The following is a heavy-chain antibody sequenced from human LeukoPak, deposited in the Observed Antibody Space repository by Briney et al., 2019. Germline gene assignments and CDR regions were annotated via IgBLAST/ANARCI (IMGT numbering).Heavy chain of an antibody. CDR3: AKRSPPY. V-gene: IGHV3-66*04. CDR1: GFSIISND. Sequence: PGGSLRVSCTASGFSIISNDMNWVRQSRGKGLEWVSLIYISAITKYADSVQGRFTVSRDNSKNTLYLQMNSLRAEDTAVYYCAKRSPPYWGQGALVTVSS. D-gene: IGHD3-10*01. J-gene: IGHJ4*02. CDR2: IYISAIT.